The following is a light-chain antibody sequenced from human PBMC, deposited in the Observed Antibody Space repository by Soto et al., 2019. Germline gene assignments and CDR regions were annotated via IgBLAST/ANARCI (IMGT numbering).Light chain of an antibody. J-gene: IGKJ4*01. V-gene: IGKV1-27*01. Sequence: DIEMTQSPSSLSASVGDTVTITCRASQGIGNLLAWYQQKPGDGPKLLIYAGSSVESGGPSRFSGSGSGTDFTLTISSLQPEDVATYFCQRYNSVPLTFGGGTKVDIK. CDR3: QRYNSVPLT. CDR2: AGS. CDR1: QGIGNL.